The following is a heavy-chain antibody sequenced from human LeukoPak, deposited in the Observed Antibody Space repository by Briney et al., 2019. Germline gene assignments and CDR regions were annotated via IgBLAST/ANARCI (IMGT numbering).Heavy chain of an antibody. CDR3: ARDCGGGSCYGYYYYGMDV. V-gene: IGHV3-48*03. D-gene: IGHD2-15*01. CDR1: GFTFSIYE. CDR2: ISSSGSTI. J-gene: IGHJ6*04. Sequence: GGSLRLSCAASGFTFSIYEMNWVRQAPGKGLEGVSYISSSGSTIYYAESVKGRFTISRDNAKNSPYLQMNSLRAEDTAVYYCARDCGGGSCYGYYYYGMDVWGKGTTVTVSS.